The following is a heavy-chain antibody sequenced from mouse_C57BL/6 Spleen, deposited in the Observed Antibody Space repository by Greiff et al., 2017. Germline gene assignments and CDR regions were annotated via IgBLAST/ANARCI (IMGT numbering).Heavy chain of an antibody. Sequence: EVKLMESGPGMVKPSQSLSLTCTVTGYSITSGYDWHWIRHFPGNKLEWMGYISYSGSTNYNPSLKSRISITHDTSKNHFFLKLNSVTTEDTATYDCARAYYGSSYDWYFDVWGTGTTVTVSS. CDR2: ISYSGST. CDR3: ARAYYGSSYDWYFDV. CDR1: GYSITSGYD. V-gene: IGHV3-1*01. D-gene: IGHD1-1*01. J-gene: IGHJ1*03.